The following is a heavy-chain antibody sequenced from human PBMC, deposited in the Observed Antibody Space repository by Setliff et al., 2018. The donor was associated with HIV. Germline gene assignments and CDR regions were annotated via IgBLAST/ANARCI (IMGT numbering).Heavy chain of an antibody. D-gene: IGHD1-26*01. CDR3: AKRAGVSGTWYGGPFDI. Sequence: PGGSLRLSCAASGFTFSSYWMHWVRQPPGKGLEWVSGISWNSGSMNYADSVKGRFAISRDNAKNFLYLQMNNLRPEDTAFYYCAKRAGVSGTWYGGPFDIWGQGTTVTVSS. V-gene: IGHV3-9*01. J-gene: IGHJ3*02. CDR2: ISWNSGSM. CDR1: GFTFSSYW.